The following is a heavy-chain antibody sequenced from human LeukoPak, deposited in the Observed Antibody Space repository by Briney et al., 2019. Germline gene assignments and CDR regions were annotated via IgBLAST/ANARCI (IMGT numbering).Heavy chain of an antibody. Sequence: SETLSLTCTVSGGSISSYYWSWIRQPPGKGLEWIGSIYYTGNTYYNASLKSRVTISIDTSKNQISLRLTSVTATDTAMYYCARQTGSGLFTLPGGQGTLVTVSS. CDR3: ARQTGSGLFTLP. D-gene: IGHD3/OR15-3a*01. CDR1: GGSISSYY. CDR2: IYYTGNT. V-gene: IGHV4-59*04. J-gene: IGHJ4*02.